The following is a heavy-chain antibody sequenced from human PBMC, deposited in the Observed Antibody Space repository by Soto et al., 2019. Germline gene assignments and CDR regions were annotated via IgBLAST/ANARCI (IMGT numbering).Heavy chain of an antibody. V-gene: IGHV3-66*01. CDR1: GFTVSSNY. D-gene: IGHD3-10*01. CDR3: ARGLYRAWHYFDY. Sequence: EVQLVESGGGLVQPGGSLRLSCAASGFTVSSNYMSWVRQAPGKGLEWVSVIYSGGSTYYADSVKGRFTISRDNSKNTLYLKITGLRAEDRAVYYGARGLYRAWHYFDYWAREPWSPSPQ. J-gene: IGHJ4*02. CDR2: IYSGGST.